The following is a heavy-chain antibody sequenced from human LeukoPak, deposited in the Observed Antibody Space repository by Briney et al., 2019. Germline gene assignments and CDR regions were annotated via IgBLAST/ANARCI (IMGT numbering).Heavy chain of an antibody. CDR1: GFTFSSYS. CDR2: ISSSSSYI. V-gene: IGHV3-21*01. J-gene: IGHJ4*02. D-gene: IGHD5-12*01. Sequence: GGSLRLSCAASGFTFSSYSMNWVRQAPGKGLDWVSSISSSSSYIYYADSVKGRFTISRDNAKNSLYLQMNSLRAEDTAVYYCAREPGYSGYDYSDYWGQGTLVTVSS. CDR3: AREPGYSGYDYSDY.